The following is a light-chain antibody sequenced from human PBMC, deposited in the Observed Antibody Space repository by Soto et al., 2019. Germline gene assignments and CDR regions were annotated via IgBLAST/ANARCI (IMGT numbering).Light chain of an antibody. J-gene: IGLJ1*01. Sequence: QSVLTQPASVSGSPGQSITISCTRTSSAVGSYNLVSWYQQHPGEAPKLMIYEVSKQPSGVSNRFSGSKSGSTASLTISGLQAEDEADYYCRSHAGSSTFVFGTGTNVTVL. CDR1: SSAVGSYNL. CDR3: RSHAGSSTFV. CDR2: EVS. V-gene: IGLV2-23*02.